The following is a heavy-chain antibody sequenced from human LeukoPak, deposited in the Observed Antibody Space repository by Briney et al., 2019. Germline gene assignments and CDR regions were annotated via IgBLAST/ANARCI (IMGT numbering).Heavy chain of an antibody. J-gene: IGHJ4*02. CDR3: ARDVGDSSGWLYYFDY. Sequence: PGRSLRLSCAASGFTFSSYAMHWVRQAPGKGLEWVAVISYDGSNKYYADSVKGRFTISRDNSKNTLYLQMNSLRAEDTAVYYCARDVGDSSGWLYYFDYWGQGTLVTISS. CDR2: ISYDGSNK. CDR1: GFTFSSYA. V-gene: IGHV3-30-3*01. D-gene: IGHD6-19*01.